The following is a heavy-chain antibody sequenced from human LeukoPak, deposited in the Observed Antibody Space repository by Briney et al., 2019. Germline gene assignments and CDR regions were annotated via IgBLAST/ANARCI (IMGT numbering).Heavy chain of an antibody. CDR3: AKDPDYYDSSGYFPRDY. V-gene: IGHV3-23*01. CDR1: GFTFRTYA. D-gene: IGHD3-22*01. J-gene: IGHJ4*02. Sequence: GGSLRLSCAASGFTFRTYAMSWVRQAPGKGLEWVSAISGSGGSTYYADSVKGRFTISRDNSKNTLYLQMNSLRAEDTAVYYCAKDPDYYDSSGYFPRDYWGQGTLVTVSS. CDR2: ISGSGGST.